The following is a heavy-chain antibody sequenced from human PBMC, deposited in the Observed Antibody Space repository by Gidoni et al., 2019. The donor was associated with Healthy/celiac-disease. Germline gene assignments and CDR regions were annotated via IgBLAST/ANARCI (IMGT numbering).Heavy chain of an antibody. CDR3: ARESWEPY. CDR1: GFTFSSYA. D-gene: IGHD1-26*01. CDR2: ISYDGSNK. J-gene: IGHJ4*02. V-gene: IGHV3-30-3*01. Sequence: QVQLVESGGGVVQPGRALRLSCAASGFTFSSYARHWVRQAPGKGLEWVAVISYDGSNKYYADSVKGPFTISRDNSKNTLYLQMNRLRAEDTAVYYCARESWEPYWGQGTPVTVSS.